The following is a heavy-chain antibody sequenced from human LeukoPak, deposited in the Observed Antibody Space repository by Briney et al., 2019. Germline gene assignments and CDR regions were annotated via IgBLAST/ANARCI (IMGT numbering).Heavy chain of an antibody. Sequence: GRSLRLSCAASGFTFSSYGMHWVRQAPGKGLEWVAVIWYDGSNKYYADSVKGRFTISRDNSKNTLYLQMNSLRAEDTAVYYCARDSSSGWYLSYFDYWGQGTLVTVSS. CDR3: ARDSSSGWYLSYFDY. V-gene: IGHV3-33*01. CDR1: GFTFSSYG. D-gene: IGHD6-19*01. CDR2: IWYDGSNK. J-gene: IGHJ4*02.